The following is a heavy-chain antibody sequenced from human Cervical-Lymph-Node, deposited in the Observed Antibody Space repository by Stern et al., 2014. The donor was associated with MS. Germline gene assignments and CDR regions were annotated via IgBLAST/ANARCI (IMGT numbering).Heavy chain of an antibody. CDR1: GYTFTSYG. CDR3: AREWELRY. V-gene: IGHV1-18*01. D-gene: IGHD1-26*01. J-gene: IGHJ4*02. Sequence: QEQLVQSGAEAKQPGASVKVSCKASGYTFTSYGISWVRQAPGQGLEWMGWTHTYNGNTNYAQRLQGRATMTTDTSTSTAYMELRSLRSDDTAVYYCAREWELRYWGQGTLVTVSS. CDR2: THTYNGNT.